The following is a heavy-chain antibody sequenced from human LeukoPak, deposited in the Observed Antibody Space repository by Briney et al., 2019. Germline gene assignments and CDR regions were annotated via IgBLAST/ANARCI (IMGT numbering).Heavy chain of an antibody. CDR2: IKKDGSER. J-gene: IGHJ4*02. V-gene: IGHV3-7*01. D-gene: IGHD1-1*01. CDR3: ARGGWSGYFIY. CDR1: GLTFSDFY. Sequence: GGSLRLSCAASGLTFSDFYMSWVRQAPGKGLEWVANIKKDGSERSYVDSVRDRFTISRDNAKNSLYLQMNSLRAEDTAMYYCARGGWSGYFIYWGQGAPVTVSS.